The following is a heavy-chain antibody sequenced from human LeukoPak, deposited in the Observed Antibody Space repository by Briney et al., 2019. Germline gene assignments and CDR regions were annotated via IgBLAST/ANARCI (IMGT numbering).Heavy chain of an antibody. Sequence: SETLSLTCTVSGGSISSYYWSWIRQPPGKGLEWIGYIYYSGSTNYNPSLKSRVTISVDTSKNQFSLKLSSVTAADTAVYYCARGREHFWSGYWYYMDVWGKGTTVTVSS. D-gene: IGHD3-3*02. J-gene: IGHJ6*03. CDR1: GGSISSYY. V-gene: IGHV4-59*01. CDR3: ARGREHFWSGYWYYMDV. CDR2: IYYSGST.